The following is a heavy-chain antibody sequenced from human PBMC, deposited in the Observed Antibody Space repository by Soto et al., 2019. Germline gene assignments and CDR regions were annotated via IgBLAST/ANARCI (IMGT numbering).Heavy chain of an antibody. J-gene: IGHJ4*02. CDR3: VSRSSGWYFDY. Sequence: EVQLLESGGGLVQPGGSLRLSCAASGFTFNSYAMNWVRQAPGKGLEWVSVISGSGGSTYYADSVKGRFTISRDNSTNTLYVQMNSLRAEDTAVYYCVSRSSGWYFDYWGQGTLVSVSS. V-gene: IGHV3-23*01. D-gene: IGHD6-19*01. CDR2: ISGSGGST. CDR1: GFTFNSYA.